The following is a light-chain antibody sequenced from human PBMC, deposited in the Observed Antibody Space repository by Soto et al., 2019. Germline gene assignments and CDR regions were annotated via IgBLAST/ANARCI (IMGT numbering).Light chain of an antibody. J-gene: IGKJ4*01. CDR2: ATS. CDR3: QQYNHWPRMLS. V-gene: IGKV3-15*01. CDR1: QSVSSN. Sequence: EIVMTQSPATLSVSPGERATFSCRASQSVSSNLAWYQQKPGQAPRLLIYATSSRASDVPARFSGGGSGTEFTLTIASLQSEDFAIYYCQQYNHWPRMLSFGGGTKVDIK.